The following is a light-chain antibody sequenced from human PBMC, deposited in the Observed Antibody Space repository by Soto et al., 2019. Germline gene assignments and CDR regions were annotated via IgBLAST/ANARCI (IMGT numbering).Light chain of an antibody. CDR2: DAS. CDR3: QQYNSYST. CDR1: QSISSW. Sequence: DIQMTQSPSTLSASVGDRVTITCRASQSISSWLAWYQQKPGKAPKLLIYDASSLESGVPSRLSGSGSGTEFTLTISRLQPDDFSNYYCQQYNSYSTFGQGTTLEIK. J-gene: IGKJ2*01. V-gene: IGKV1-5*01.